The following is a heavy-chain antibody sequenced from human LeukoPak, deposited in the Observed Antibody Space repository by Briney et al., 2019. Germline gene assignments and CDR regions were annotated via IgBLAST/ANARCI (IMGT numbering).Heavy chain of an antibody. D-gene: IGHD3-10*01. CDR3: ARDEPPAWVRGVIGDWFDP. CDR1: GGSISSSSYY. J-gene: IGHJ5*02. Sequence: SETLSLTCTVSGGSISSSSYYWGWIRQPPGKGLEWIGSIYYSGSTYYNPSLKSRVTISVDTSKNQFSLKLSSVTAADTAVYYCARDEPPAWVRGVIGDWFDPWGQGTLVTVSS. V-gene: IGHV4-39*02. CDR2: IYYSGST.